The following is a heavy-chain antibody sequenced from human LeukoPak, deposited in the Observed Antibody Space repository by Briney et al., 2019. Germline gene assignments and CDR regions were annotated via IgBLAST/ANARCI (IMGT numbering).Heavy chain of an antibody. CDR1: GYSFSSYS. J-gene: IGHJ4*02. Sequence: ASVKVSCKASGYSFSSYSITWVRQAPGQGLEWMGWISVYNDYTNYAQKLQGRVTMTTDTSSSTAYMELRSLRSDDTAVYYCARGESSGREGPLDYWGQGTLVTVSS. CDR2: ISVYNDYT. V-gene: IGHV1-18*04. D-gene: IGHD6-19*01. CDR3: ARGESSGREGPLDY.